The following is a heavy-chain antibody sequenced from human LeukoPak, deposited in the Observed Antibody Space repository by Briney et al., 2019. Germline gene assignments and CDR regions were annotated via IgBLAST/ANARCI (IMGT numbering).Heavy chain of an antibody. Sequence: PGGSLRLSCAASGFTVSSNYMSWVRQAPGKGLEWVSVIYSGGSTYYADSVKGRFAISRDNSKNTLYLQMNSLRAEDTAVYYCARRGYYDSSGSYYFDYWGQGTLVTVSS. V-gene: IGHV3-53*01. D-gene: IGHD3-22*01. CDR1: GFTVSSNY. J-gene: IGHJ4*02. CDR3: ARRGYYDSSGSYYFDY. CDR2: IYSGGST.